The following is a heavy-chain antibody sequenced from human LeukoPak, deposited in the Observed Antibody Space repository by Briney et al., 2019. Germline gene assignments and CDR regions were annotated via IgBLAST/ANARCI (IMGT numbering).Heavy chain of an antibody. D-gene: IGHD3-9*01. CDR2: IKEDGSQT. V-gene: IGHV3-7*04. CDR3: VRDDLPHETKDYEILNGYYSSYGMDV. Sequence: GGSLRLSCVASGFTFSRYWMSWVRQAPGKGLEWVANIKEDGSQTYYVDSVKGRFTISRDNSKNSVYLQLNSLRADDSAIYYCVRDDLPHETKDYEILNGYYSSYGMDVWGQGTTVTVSS. CDR1: GFTFSRYW. J-gene: IGHJ6*02.